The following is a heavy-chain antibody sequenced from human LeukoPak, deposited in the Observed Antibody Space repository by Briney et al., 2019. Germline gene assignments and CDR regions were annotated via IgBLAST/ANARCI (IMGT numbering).Heavy chain of an antibody. CDR1: GFTFSSYA. V-gene: IGHV3-23*01. D-gene: IGHD3-3*01. Sequence: GGSLRLSCAASGFTFSSYAMSWVRQAPGKGLEWVSAISGSGGSTYYADSVKGRFTISRDNSKNTLYLQMNSLRAEDTAVYYCAVSGYYSTNYYYYMDVWGKGTTVTVSS. J-gene: IGHJ6*03. CDR3: AVSGYYSTNYYYYMDV. CDR2: ISGSGGST.